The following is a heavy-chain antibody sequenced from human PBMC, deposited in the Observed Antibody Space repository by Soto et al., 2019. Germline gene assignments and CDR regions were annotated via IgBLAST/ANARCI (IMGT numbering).Heavy chain of an antibody. CDR3: ARLRIATNNYKWLDP. CDR1: GAALNSGNYY. J-gene: IGHJ5*02. V-gene: IGHV4-31*03. D-gene: IGHD2-21*01. CDR2: IYVTGAV. Sequence: KPSETLSLTCSVSGAALNSGNYYWSWIRQVPGKGLEWIGHIYVTGAVDYNPSLRDRITISQDTSERQFSLNLRLVTAADTAVHYCARLRIATNNYKWLDPWGQGTLVTVS.